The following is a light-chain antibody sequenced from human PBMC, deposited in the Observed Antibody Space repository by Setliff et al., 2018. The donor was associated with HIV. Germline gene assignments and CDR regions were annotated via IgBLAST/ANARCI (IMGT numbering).Light chain of an antibody. CDR1: SSDVGSYNR. V-gene: IGLV2-18*02. Sequence: QSVLTQPPSVSGSPGQSVTISCTGTSSDVGSYNRVSWYQQPPGTAPKLMIYEVSNRPSGVPDRFSGSKSGNTASLTISGLQAEDEADYHCSSFTSSGTYVFGTGTKVTVL. CDR2: EVS. CDR3: SSFTSSGTYV. J-gene: IGLJ1*01.